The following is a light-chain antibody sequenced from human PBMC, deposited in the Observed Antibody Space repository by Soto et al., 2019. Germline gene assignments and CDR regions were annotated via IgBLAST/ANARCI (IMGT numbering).Light chain of an antibody. CDR1: QSVSSY. V-gene: IGKV3-11*01. Sequence: ELVLTQSPATLSLSTGERATLSCRASQSVSSYLAWYQQKPGQAPRLLIYDASNRATGIPARFSGSGSGTDFTLTISSLEPEDFAVYYCQQRSNWPPKWTFGQGTKVDIK. CDR2: DAS. J-gene: IGKJ1*01. CDR3: QQRSNWPPKWT.